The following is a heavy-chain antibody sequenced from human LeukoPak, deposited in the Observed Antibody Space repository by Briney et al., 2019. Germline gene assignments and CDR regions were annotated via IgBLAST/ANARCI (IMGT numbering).Heavy chain of an antibody. CDR1: GFTFSSYA. V-gene: IGHV3-23*01. D-gene: IGHD1-26*01. CDR2: ISGSGGST. Sequence: PGGSLRLSCAASGFTFSSYAMSWVRQAPGKGLEWVSAISGSGGSTYYADSVKGRFTVSRDNSKNTLYLQMNSLRAEDTAVYYCATYSGGHYYFDYWGQGTLVTVSS. J-gene: IGHJ4*02. CDR3: ATYSGGHYYFDY.